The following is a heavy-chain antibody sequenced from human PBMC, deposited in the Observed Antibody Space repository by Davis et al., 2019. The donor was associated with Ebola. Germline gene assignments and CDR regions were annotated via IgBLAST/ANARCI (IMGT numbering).Heavy chain of an antibody. Sequence: ASVKVSCKASGYTFTGYYMHWVRQAPGQGLEWMGWINPNSGGTNYAQKFQGWVTMTRDTSISTAYMELSRLRSDDTAVYYCARCGSSSWYRDSSYSRLGDYYYYGMDVWGQGTTVTVSS. D-gene: IGHD6-13*01. V-gene: IGHV1-2*04. J-gene: IGHJ6*02. CDR2: INPNSGGT. CDR1: GYTFTGYY. CDR3: ARCGSSSWYRDSSYSRLGDYYYYGMDV.